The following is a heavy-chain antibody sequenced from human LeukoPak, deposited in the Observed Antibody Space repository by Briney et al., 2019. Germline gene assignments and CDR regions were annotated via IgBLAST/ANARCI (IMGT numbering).Heavy chain of an antibody. CDR3: VGYISWYYFDY. J-gene: IGHJ4*02. V-gene: IGHV3-30*03. CDR1: GFTFSSYA. CDR2: ISYDGSNK. Sequence: GGSLRLSCAASGFTFSSYAMHWVRQAPGKGLEWVAVISYDGSNKYYADSVKGRFTISRDNSKSTLYLQTNSLRAEDTAVYYCVGYISWYYFDYWGQGTLVTVSS. D-gene: IGHD6-13*01.